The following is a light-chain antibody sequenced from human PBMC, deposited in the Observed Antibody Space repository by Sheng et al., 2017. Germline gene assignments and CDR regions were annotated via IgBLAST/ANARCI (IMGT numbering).Light chain of an antibody. CDR1: GLAKQY. CDR2: KDS. J-gene: IGLJ3*02. Sequence: SYELTQPPSVSVSPGQTATITCSGDGLAKQYAHWYQQKPGKAPVLIMFKDSERPSGIPERFSASSSGTTVTLTISGVQAEDEADYYCQSADTSGAPNWVFGGGTEAERP. CDR3: QSADTSGAPNWV. V-gene: IGLV3-25*03.